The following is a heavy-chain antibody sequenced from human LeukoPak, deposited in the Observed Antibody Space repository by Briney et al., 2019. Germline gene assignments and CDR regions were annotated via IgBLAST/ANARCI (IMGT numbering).Heavy chain of an antibody. CDR3: AKDVLPSNWGSRGMDV. CDR2: ISYDGSNK. CDR1: GFTFSSHG. Sequence: GGSLRLSCAASGFTFSSHGMHWVRQTPGKGLEWVAVISYDGSNKYHADSVKGRFTISRDNSKNTLYLQIDSLRPEDTAVYYCAKDVLPSNWGSRGMDVWGQGTTVTVSS. V-gene: IGHV3-30*18. J-gene: IGHJ6*02. D-gene: IGHD7-27*01.